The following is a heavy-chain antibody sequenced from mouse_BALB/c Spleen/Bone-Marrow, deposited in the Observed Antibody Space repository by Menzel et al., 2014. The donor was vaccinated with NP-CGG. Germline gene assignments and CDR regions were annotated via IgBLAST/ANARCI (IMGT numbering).Heavy chain of an antibody. CDR3: ARRGRSDEGYAMDY. V-gene: IGHV1S56*01. D-gene: IGHD1-1*01. J-gene: IGHJ4*01. Sequence: VQLQQSGPELVKPGASVRISCKASGYTFTSYYIHWVKQRPGQGLEWIGWIYPGNVNTKYNEKFKGKATLTADKSSSTAYMQLSSLTSEDSAVYFCARRGRSDEGYAMDYWGQGTSVTVSS. CDR1: GYTFTSYY. CDR2: IYPGNVNT.